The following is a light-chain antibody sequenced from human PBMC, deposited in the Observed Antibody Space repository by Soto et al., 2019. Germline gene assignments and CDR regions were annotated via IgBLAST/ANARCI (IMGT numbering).Light chain of an antibody. J-gene: IGKJ1*01. CDR3: HQYAYAPWT. CDR1: QSVNSH. V-gene: IGKV3-20*01. CDR2: DAS. Sequence: VLTQSPGTLSLSPGEIATLSFRASQSVNSHLAWYQHKGGQAPRLLIFDASHRATGIPTRFSGSGSGTDFTLTISRLEPEDFAVYYCHQYAYAPWTFGQGTKVDIK.